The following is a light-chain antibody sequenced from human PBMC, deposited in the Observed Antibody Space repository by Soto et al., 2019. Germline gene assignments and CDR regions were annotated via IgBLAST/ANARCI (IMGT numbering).Light chain of an antibody. V-gene: IGKV3-15*01. CDR3: QQYGGWPRT. CDR2: GAT. J-gene: IGKJ1*01. CDR1: QSVSSN. Sequence: EIVMTQSPATLSVSPGERATLSCRASQSVSSNLAWYQQKPGQAPRLLVYGATTRATDAPPRFRGSGSGTEFSLTISSLQSEDFATYYCQQYGGWPRTFGQGTKVDNK.